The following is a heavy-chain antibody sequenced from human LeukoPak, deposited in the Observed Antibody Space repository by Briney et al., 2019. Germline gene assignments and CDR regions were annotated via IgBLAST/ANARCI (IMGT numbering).Heavy chain of an antibody. CDR2: ITSSGDTT. CDR3: GKNRYSGSLSPFDI. D-gene: IGHD1-26*01. V-gene: IGHV3-23*01. J-gene: IGHJ3*02. Sequence: GGSLRLSCAASGFTFNNYPMSWVRQAPGKGLEWVSAITSSGDTTYYADSVRGRFTISRDNSKNTLYLQMNTLRAEDRAVYYCGKNRYSGSLSPFDIWGQGTMVTVSS. CDR1: GFTFNNYP.